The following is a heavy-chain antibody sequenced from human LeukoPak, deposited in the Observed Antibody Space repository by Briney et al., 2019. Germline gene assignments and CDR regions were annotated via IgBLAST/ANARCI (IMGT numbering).Heavy chain of an antibody. CDR1: GYTFTGYY. CDR2: INPIFGTA. CDR3: ARSGSIAAAGTRYFQH. D-gene: IGHD6-13*01. J-gene: IGHJ1*01. V-gene: IGHV1-69*13. Sequence: GASVKVSCKASGYTFTGYYMHWVRQAPGQGLEWMGWINPIFGTANYAQKFQGRVTITADESTRSAYMELSSLRSEDTAVYYCARSGSIAAAGTRYFQHWGQGTLVTVSS.